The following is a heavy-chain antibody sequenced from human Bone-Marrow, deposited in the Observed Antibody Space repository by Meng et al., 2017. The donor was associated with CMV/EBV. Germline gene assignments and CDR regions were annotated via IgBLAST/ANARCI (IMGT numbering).Heavy chain of an antibody. V-gene: IGHV4-4*07. CDR3: ARGDRVELEPFDY. D-gene: IGHD1-1*01. CDR1: GGSISSYY. CDR2: IYTSGST. J-gene: IGHJ4*02. Sequence: VKLQESGPGLVKPPETLSLPCTVAGGSISSYYWSWIRQPAGKGLGWIGRIYTSGSTNYNPSLKSRVTISVDTSKNQLSLKVTSVTAADTAVYYCARGDRVELEPFDYWGRGILVTVSS.